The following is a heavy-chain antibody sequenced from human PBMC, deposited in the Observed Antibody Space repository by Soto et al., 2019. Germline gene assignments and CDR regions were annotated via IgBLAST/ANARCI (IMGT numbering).Heavy chain of an antibody. CDR1: GGTFSSYA. Sequence: QVQLVQSGAEVKKPGSSVKVSCKASGGTFSSYAISWVRQAPGQGLEWMGGIIPIFGTANYAQKFQGRVTITAGESTSTAYMELSSVRSEDTAVYYGASDIAAAGTLPYYYGMDVWGQGTTVTVSS. CDR2: IIPIFGTA. D-gene: IGHD6-13*01. V-gene: IGHV1-69*01. J-gene: IGHJ6*02. CDR3: ASDIAAAGTLPYYYGMDV.